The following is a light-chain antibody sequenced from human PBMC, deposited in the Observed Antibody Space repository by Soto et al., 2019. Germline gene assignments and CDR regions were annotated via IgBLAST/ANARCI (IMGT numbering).Light chain of an antibody. V-gene: IGKV3-15*01. J-gene: IGKJ4*01. CDR1: QSVSSN. CDR2: GAS. Sequence: IVMTQSTATLSVSPGERATLSCRASQSVSSNLAWYQQKPGQAPRLLISGASTRATGIPDRFSGSGSGTEFTLTISSLQSEDSAGYYCQQYNNWPPKFGGGTKVDIK. CDR3: QQYNNWPPK.